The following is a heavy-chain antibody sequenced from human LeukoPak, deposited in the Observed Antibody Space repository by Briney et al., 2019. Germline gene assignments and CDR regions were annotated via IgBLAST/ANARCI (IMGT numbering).Heavy chain of an antibody. V-gene: IGHV3-53*05. CDR2: IYDDDGT. CDR3: TRDRARTESWVEFDL. J-gene: IGHJ5*02. Sequence: PGGSLRLSCTASGFTVSGTLMDWVRQAPGKGPEWVSVIYDDDGTAYTDSVKGRFTMSRDSSKNTVYLQMNSLRPDDSAVYYCTRDRARTESWVEFDLWGLGTLVTVSS. CDR1: GFTVSGTL.